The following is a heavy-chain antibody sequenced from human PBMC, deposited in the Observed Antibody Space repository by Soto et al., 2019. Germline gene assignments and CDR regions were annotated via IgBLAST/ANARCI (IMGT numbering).Heavy chain of an antibody. J-gene: IGHJ4*02. CDR1: GLPFSKAW. D-gene: IGHD1-1*01. V-gene: IGHV3-15*01. Sequence: EVHLVESGGGLVKPGGSLRLSCAASGLPFSKAWMSWVRQAPGKGLEWVGRTKNKGTTDYAAPVKDKFTTSRDDSQNMVYLQMDSLKTEDTAVYYCTPDEEDNGNDGDFDYWGQGTLVTVSS. CDR2: TKNKGTT. CDR3: TPDEEDNGNDGDFDY.